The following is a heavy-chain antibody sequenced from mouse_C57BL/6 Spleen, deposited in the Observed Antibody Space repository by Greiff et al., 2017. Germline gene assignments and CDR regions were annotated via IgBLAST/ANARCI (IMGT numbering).Heavy chain of an antibody. J-gene: IGHJ4*01. D-gene: IGHD2-4*01. Sequence: QVQLQQPGAELVKPGASVKLSCTASGYTFTSYWMHWVKQRPGQGLEWIGMIHPNSGSTNYNEKFKSKATLTVDKSSSTAYLQLSMLTSEDSAVYYCARRDRLRGYAMGCWGQGASVTVAS. CDR3: ARRDRLRGYAMGC. CDR2: IHPNSGST. V-gene: IGHV1-64*01. CDR1: GYTFTSYW.